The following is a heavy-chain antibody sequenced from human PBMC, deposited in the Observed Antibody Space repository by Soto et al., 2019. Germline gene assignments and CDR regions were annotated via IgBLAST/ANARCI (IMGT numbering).Heavy chain of an antibody. V-gene: IGHV1-69*13. Sequence: GASVKVSCKASGGTFSSYAISWVRQAPGQGLEWMGGIIPIFGTANYAQKFQGRVTITADESTSTAYMELSSLRSEDTAVYYCARDRYDILTGYKYYYYYGMDVWGQGTTDTVSS. CDR1: GGTFSSYA. CDR2: IIPIFGTA. CDR3: ARDRYDILTGYKYYYYYGMDV. D-gene: IGHD3-9*01. J-gene: IGHJ6*02.